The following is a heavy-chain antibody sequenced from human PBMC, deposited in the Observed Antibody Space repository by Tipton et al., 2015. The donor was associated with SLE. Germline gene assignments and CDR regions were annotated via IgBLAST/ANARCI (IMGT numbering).Heavy chain of an antibody. CDR2: IYHSGST. D-gene: IGHD1-26*01. CDR1: GVSMSSHY. CDR3: ARRRIGLADRYFDL. J-gene: IGHJ2*01. V-gene: IGHV4-38-2*02. Sequence: TLSLTCTVSGVSMSSHYWSWIRQPPGKGLEWIGSIYHSGSTYYNPSLKSRVTISVDTSKNQFSLKLSSVTAADTAVYYCARRRIGLADRYFDLWGPGTLVTVSS.